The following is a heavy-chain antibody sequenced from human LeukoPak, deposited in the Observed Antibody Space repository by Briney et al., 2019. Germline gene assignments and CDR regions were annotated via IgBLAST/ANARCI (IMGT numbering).Heavy chain of an antibody. CDR1: GVSISSTN. J-gene: IGHJ4*02. CDR3: ARGYRSSSGRGTYFDY. V-gene: IGHV3-33*08. CDR2: IWYDGSNK. D-gene: IGHD6-6*01. Sequence: LSLTCAVSGVSISSTNWWSWVRQPPGKGLEWVAVIWYDGSNKYYADSVKGRFTISRDNSKNTLYLQMNSLRAEDTAVYYCARGYRSSSGRGTYFDYWGQGTLVTVSS.